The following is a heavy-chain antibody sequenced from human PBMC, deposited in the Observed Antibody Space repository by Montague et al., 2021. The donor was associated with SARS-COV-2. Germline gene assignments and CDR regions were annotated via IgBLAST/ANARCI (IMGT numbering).Heavy chain of an antibody. D-gene: IGHD6-13*01. Sequence: SETLPLTCTVSGGSINYYYWHWLRQSAGKGLEWIGRIYSSGNTNSNPSLESRVIMSVDSSQNQFSLKLNSVTAADTAVYYCARGDHPTTASWYFFDSWGQGALVTVSS. V-gene: IGHV4-4*07. J-gene: IGHJ4*02. CDR1: GGSINYYY. CDR2: IYSSGNT. CDR3: ARGDHPTTASWYFFDS.